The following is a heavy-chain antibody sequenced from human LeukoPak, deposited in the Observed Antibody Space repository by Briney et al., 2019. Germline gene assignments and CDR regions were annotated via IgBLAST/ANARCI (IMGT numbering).Heavy chain of an antibody. Sequence: PSETLSLTCAVYGGSFSSYYWSWVRQAPGKGLEWVSVISGSGGSTYYADSVKGRFTISRDNFKNTLYLQMNSLRAEDTAVYYCAKDRDSGYEALDYWGQGTLVTVSS. D-gene: IGHD5-12*01. CDR1: GGSFSSYY. V-gene: IGHV3-23*01. J-gene: IGHJ4*02. CDR2: ISGSGGST. CDR3: AKDRDSGYEALDY.